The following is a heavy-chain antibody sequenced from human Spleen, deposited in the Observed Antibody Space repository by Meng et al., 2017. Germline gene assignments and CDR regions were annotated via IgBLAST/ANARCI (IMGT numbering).Heavy chain of an antibody. J-gene: IGHJ6*02. Sequence: SVKASCKASGGTFSSYAISWVRQAPGQGLEWMGGIIPIFGTANYAQKFQGRVTITADESTSTAYMELSSLRSEDTAGYYCARMPAAGYYCYGMDVWGQGTTVTVSS. D-gene: IGHD6-13*01. CDR1: GGTFSSYA. CDR2: IIPIFGTA. V-gene: IGHV1-69*13. CDR3: ARMPAAGYYCYGMDV.